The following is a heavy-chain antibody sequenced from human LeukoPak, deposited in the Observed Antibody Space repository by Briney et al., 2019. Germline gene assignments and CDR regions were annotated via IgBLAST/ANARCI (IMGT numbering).Heavy chain of an antibody. D-gene: IGHD6-19*01. CDR3: ARDLGYSSGWYTTGGGAYFDY. CDR2: IYYSGST. Sequence: PSETLSLTCTVSGGSISSSSYYWGWIRQPPGKGLEWIGSIYYSGSTYYNPSLKSRVTISVDTSKNQFSLKLSSVTAADTAVYYCARDLGYSSGWYTTGGGAYFDYWGQGTLVTVSS. CDR1: GGSISSSSYY. J-gene: IGHJ4*02. V-gene: IGHV4-39*07.